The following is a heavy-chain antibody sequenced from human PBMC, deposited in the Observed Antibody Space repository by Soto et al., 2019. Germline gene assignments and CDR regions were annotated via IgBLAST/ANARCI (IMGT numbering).Heavy chain of an antibody. CDR3: AREDILTGYYINY. V-gene: IGHV3-30*03. CDR2: ISYDGSNK. J-gene: IGHJ4*02. D-gene: IGHD3-9*01. CDR1: GFTFSSYG. Sequence: PGGSLRLSCAASGFTFSSYGMHWVRQAPGKGLEWVAVISYDGSNKYYADSVKGRFTISRDNSKNTLYLQMNSLRAEDTAVYYCAREDILTGYYINYWGQGTLVTVSS.